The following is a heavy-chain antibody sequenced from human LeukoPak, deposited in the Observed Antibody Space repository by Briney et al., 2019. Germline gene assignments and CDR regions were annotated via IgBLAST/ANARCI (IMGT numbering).Heavy chain of an antibody. D-gene: IGHD3-10*01. Sequence: PSETLSLTCTVSGDSISSGGYYWSWLRQPPGKGLEWNGYIYHSGSTSYNPSLKSRVTISVDRSRNQFSLKLASVTAADTAVYYCARDPMLLVRGVQFDYWGQGTLVTVSS. CDR3: ARDPMLLVRGVQFDY. J-gene: IGHJ4*02. CDR2: IYHSGST. CDR1: GDSISSGGYY. V-gene: IGHV4-30-2*01.